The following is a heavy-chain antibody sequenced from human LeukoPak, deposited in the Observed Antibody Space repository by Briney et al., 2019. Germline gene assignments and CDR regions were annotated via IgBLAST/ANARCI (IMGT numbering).Heavy chain of an antibody. CDR1: GFTFNTYA. V-gene: IGHV3-23*01. CDR2: ISGRDGGT. D-gene: IGHD4-17*01. Sequence: PGGSLRLSCAASGFTFNTYAMSWVRQAPGKGLEWVSGISGRDGGTYYADSVKGRFTISRDNSKNTLYLQMNSLRAEDTAVYYCAKPFGFRTVTPFDYWGQGTLVTVSS. CDR3: AKPFGFRTVTPFDY. J-gene: IGHJ4*02.